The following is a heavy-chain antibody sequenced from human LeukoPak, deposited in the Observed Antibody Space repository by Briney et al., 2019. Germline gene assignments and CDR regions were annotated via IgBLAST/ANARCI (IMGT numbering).Heavy chain of an antibody. D-gene: IGHD6-19*01. CDR3: AREGRVAGHYVVDY. Sequence: ASVELSCKASGYTFTGYYMHWGRQAPGQGLEWMGWINPNSGGTNYAQNFQGRVTMTRDTSISTAYMELSRLRSDDTAIYYCAREGRVAGHYVVDYWGQGTLVTVSS. J-gene: IGHJ4*02. CDR2: INPNSGGT. CDR1: GYTFTGYY. V-gene: IGHV1-2*02.